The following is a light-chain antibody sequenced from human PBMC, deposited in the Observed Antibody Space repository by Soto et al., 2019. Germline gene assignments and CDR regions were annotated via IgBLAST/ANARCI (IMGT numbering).Light chain of an antibody. CDR2: AAS. V-gene: IGKV3-20*01. Sequence: ELVLTQSPGTLSLSPGERATLSCRSSQSVSSSYLAWYQQKPGQAPRLLIYAASSRATGITDKFTGSGSGTGFTLTISRLAPEDFAGYYCQQYGEYGSSPLAFGGGNKVEIK. J-gene: IGKJ4*01. CDR3: QQYGEYGSSPLA. CDR1: QSVSSSY.